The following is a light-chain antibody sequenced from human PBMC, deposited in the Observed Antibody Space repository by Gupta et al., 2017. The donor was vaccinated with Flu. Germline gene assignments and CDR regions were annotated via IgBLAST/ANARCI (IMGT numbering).Light chain of an antibody. CDR2: PAS. Sequence: QMTQSPSSVSASVGDRVTVTCRASQVIYSQLGWYQQKPGKAPKLLIYPASTLQGGVPSRFSGSGSETDFTLTITSLQPEDAATYYCQQAYSFPLTFGGGSKVEIK. J-gene: IGKJ4*01. CDR3: QQAYSFPLT. V-gene: IGKV1-12*01. CDR1: QVIYSQ.